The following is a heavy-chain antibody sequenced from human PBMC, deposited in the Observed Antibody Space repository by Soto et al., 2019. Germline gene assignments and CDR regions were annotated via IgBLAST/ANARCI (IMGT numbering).Heavy chain of an antibody. CDR2: ISWNSGSI. CDR3: AKDSLHNDYGDYNWIDP. V-gene: IGHV3-9*01. J-gene: IGHJ5*02. D-gene: IGHD4-17*01. CDR1: GFTFDDYA. Sequence: EVQLVESGGGLVQPGRSLRLSCAASGFTFDDYAMHWVRQAPGKGLEWVSGISWNSGSIGYADSVKGRFTISRDNAKNHLYLQMNSLIAEDTALYYCAKDSLHNDYGDYNWIDPWGQGTLVTVSS.